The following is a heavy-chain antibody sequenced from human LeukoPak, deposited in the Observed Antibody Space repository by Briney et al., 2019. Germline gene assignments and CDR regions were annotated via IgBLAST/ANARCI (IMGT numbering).Heavy chain of an antibody. J-gene: IGHJ5*02. CDR1: GFTFSSYS. V-gene: IGHV3-48*04. CDR2: ISSSTSTI. Sequence: GGPLRLSCAASGFTFSSYSMNWVRQAPGKGLEWVSYISSSTSTIYYADSVKGRFTISRDNAKNSLYLQMNSLRAEDTAVYYCAREAAAAGTTGWDNWFDPWGQGTLVTVSS. D-gene: IGHD6-13*01. CDR3: AREAAAAGTTGWDNWFDP.